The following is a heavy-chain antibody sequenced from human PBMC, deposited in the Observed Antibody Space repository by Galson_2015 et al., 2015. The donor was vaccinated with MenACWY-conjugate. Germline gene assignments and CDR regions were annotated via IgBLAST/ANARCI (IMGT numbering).Heavy chain of an antibody. V-gene: IGHV3-23*01. J-gene: IGHJ4*02. CDR1: GFTFSSYA. Sequence: SLRLSCAASGFTFSSYAMSWVRQAPGKGLEWVSVISGNGGITYYADSVKGRFTISRDNSKNTLYLQMNSLRADDTAVYYCAKDFSGDILTGYYFWGQGTLVTVSS. CDR2: ISGNGGIT. D-gene: IGHD3-9*01. CDR3: AKDFSGDILTGYYF.